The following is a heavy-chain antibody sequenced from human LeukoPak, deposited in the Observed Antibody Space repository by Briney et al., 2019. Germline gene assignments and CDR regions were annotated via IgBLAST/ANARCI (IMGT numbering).Heavy chain of an antibody. J-gene: IGHJ4*02. D-gene: IGHD3-22*01. CDR3: ARSRDSSGYFYLI. CDR1: GDTFSNYW. CDR2: IYPDESDT. V-gene: IGHV5-51*03. Sequence: GESLKLSCEASGDTFSNYWIGWVRQMPGKGLEWMGVIYPDESDTKYSPSFQRQVTISADKSISTAYLQWSSLKASDTAMYYCARSRDSSGYFYLIWGQGTLVTVSS.